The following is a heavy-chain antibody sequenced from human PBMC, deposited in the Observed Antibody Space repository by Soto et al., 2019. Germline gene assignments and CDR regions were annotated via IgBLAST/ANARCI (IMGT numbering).Heavy chain of an antibody. CDR3: ARDWPGGSSGSAHDAFDI. D-gene: IGHD3-22*01. CDR2: IIPIFGTA. V-gene: IGHV1-69*13. Sequence: SVKVSCKASGGTFSSYAISWVRQAPGQGLEWMGGIIPIFGTANYAQKFQGRVTITVDESTSTAYMELSSLRSEDTAVYYCARDWPGGSSGSAHDAFDIWGQGTMVTVSS. CDR1: GGTFSSYA. J-gene: IGHJ3*02.